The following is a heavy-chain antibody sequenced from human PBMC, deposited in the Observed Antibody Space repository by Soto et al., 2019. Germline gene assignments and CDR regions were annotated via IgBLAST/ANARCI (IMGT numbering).Heavy chain of an antibody. D-gene: IGHD6-19*01. V-gene: IGHV5-51*01. CDR2: IYPGDSDT. CDR3: ASGPSSGSLMDYYGMDV. J-gene: IGHJ6*02. Sequence: PGESLKISCKGSGYSFTSYWIGWVRQMPGKGLESMGIIYPGDSDTRYSPSFQGQVTISADKSISTAYLQWSSLKASDTGMYYCASGPSSGSLMDYYGMDVWGQGTTVTVSS. CDR1: GYSFTSYW.